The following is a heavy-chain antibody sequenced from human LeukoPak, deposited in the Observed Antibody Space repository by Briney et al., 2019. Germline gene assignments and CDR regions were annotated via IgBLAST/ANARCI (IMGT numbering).Heavy chain of an antibody. CDR3: AVMAAAGTNPYFDY. J-gene: IGHJ4*02. D-gene: IGHD6-13*01. CDR2: ISYDGSNK. CDR1: GFTFSSYG. Sequence: GRSLRLSCAASGFTFSSYGMHWVRQAPGKGLEWVAVISYDGSNKYYADSVKGRFTISRDNSKNTLYLQMNSLRAEDTAVYYCAVMAAAGTNPYFDYWGQGTLVTVSS. V-gene: IGHV3-30*03.